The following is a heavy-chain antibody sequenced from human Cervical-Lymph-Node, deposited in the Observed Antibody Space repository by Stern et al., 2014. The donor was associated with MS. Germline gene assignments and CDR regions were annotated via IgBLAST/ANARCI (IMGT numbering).Heavy chain of an antibody. CDR3: ARDFDDYVGPDY. Sequence: VQLVQSGPEVKKPGASVKVSCKASGYTFTNYGITWVRQAPGQGLAWMGWISANNGDRKYVQRFQGRVTMTTDTSTSTAYMELRSLRSDDTAVYYCARDFDDYVGPDYWGQGTLVIVSS. CDR1: GYTFTNYG. V-gene: IGHV1-18*01. J-gene: IGHJ4*02. D-gene: IGHD4-17*01. CDR2: ISANNGDR.